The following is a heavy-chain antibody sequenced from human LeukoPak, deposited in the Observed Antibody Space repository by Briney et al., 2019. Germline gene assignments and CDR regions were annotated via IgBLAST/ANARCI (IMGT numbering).Heavy chain of an antibody. V-gene: IGHV3-30*03. CDR3: ARDPYSSTWSYGMDV. Sequence: GGSLRLSCAASGFTFSSYGMHWVRQAPGKGLEWVAVISYDGSNKYYADSVKGRFTISRDNAKNSLFLQMNTLRAEDTAVYYCARDPYSSTWSYGMDVWGQGTTVTVSS. D-gene: IGHD6-6*01. CDR2: ISYDGSNK. CDR1: GFTFSSYG. J-gene: IGHJ6*02.